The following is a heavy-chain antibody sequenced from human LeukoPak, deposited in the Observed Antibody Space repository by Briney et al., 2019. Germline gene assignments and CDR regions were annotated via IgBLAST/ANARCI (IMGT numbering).Heavy chain of an antibody. Sequence: GASVKVSCKASGYTFTSNYIHWVRQAPGQGLEWMGMIYPRDGSTSYAQKFQGRVTVTRDTSTSTVHMELSGLRSEDTAVYYCARDQEGFDYWGQGTPATVSS. J-gene: IGHJ4*02. CDR1: GYTFTSNY. CDR2: IYPRDGST. CDR3: ARDQEGFDY. V-gene: IGHV1-46*01.